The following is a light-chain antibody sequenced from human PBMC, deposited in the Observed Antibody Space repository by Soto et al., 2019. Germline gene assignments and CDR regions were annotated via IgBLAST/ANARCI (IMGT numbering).Light chain of an antibody. J-gene: IGKJ4*01. V-gene: IGKV3-15*01. CDR2: GAS. Sequence: EIMMTQSPATLSVSPGERATLSCRASQSISSNLAWYQKKVGQAPRLLIYGASTRATGIPAKFSGSGSGTEFTLTISSVQSEDSAVYYCQQYNNWPRSLGGGTKVEIK. CDR1: QSISSN. CDR3: QQYNNWPRS.